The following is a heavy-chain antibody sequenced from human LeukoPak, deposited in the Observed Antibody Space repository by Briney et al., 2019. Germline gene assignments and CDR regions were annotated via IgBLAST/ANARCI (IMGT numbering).Heavy chain of an antibody. J-gene: IGHJ4*02. D-gene: IGHD7-27*01. CDR1: GFTFSSYA. CDR2: ISGSGGST. V-gene: IGHV3-23*01. Sequence: GGSLRLSCVASGFTFSSYAMSWVRQAPGRGLEWVSTISGSGGSTYYADSVKGRFTISRDNSKNTLYLQMNSLRAEDTAVYYCAKGSGLTGTFFDYWGQGTLVTVSS. CDR3: AKGSGLTGTFFDY.